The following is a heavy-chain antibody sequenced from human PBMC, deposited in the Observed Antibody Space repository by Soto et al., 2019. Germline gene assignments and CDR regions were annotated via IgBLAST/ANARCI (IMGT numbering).Heavy chain of an antibody. CDR3: ARGLGYCRGGSCYSGNWFDP. CDR1: GVSISSDGYY. D-gene: IGHD2-15*01. V-gene: IGHV4-31*03. CDR2: IYYSGST. J-gene: IGHJ5*02. Sequence: QVQLQESGPGLVKPSQTLSLTCTVSGVSISSDGYYWSWIRQHPGKGLEWIGYIYYSGSTYYNPSLKSRVTMSVDTSKNQFSLKLSSVTAADTTVYYCARGLGYCRGGSCYSGNWFDPWGQGTLVTVSS.